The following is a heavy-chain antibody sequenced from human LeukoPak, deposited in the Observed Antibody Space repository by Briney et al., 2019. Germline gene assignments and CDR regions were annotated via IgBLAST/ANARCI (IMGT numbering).Heavy chain of an antibody. CDR2: IYYSGSA. V-gene: IGHV4-59*08. CDR1: GVSIRSYY. Sequence: SDTLSLPCTISGVSIRSYYWGWLRQPPGKGRGWIGYIYYSGSAYYRPSLKSRVTISADTSKNQFSLKLSSVTAADTALYYCARRDSSGTRYFDSWGQGTLVTVSS. J-gene: IGHJ4*02. CDR3: ARRDSSGTRYFDS. D-gene: IGHD3-22*01.